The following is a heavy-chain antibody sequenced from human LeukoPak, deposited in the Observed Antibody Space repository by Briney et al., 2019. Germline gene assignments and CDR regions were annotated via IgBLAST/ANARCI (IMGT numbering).Heavy chain of an antibody. J-gene: IGHJ4*02. V-gene: IGHV3-23*01. CDR2: ISGSGGST. CDR3: ARIPMVRGVIAFDY. Sequence: GGSLRLSCAASGFTFSSYAMSWVRQAPGKGLEWVSAISGSGGSTYYADSVKGRFTISKDNSKNTLYLQMNSLRAEDTAVYYCARIPMVRGVIAFDYWGQGTLVTVSP. CDR1: GFTFSSYA. D-gene: IGHD3-10*01.